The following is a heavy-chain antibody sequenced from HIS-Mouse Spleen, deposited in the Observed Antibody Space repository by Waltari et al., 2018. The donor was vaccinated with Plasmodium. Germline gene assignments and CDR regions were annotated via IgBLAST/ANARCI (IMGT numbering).Heavy chain of an antibody. D-gene: IGHD1-7*01. V-gene: IGHV3-7*01. CDR2: IKQDGSEK. J-gene: IGHJ4*02. CDR1: GLPFSSYW. Sequence: EVQLVASGGGLVQPGGSLRLSCDTSGLPFSSYWMSWVRQAPGKGLEWVANIKQDGSEKYYVDSVKGRFTISRDNAKNSLYLQMNSLRAEDTAVYYCARGGGTTDYWGQGTLVTVSS. CDR3: ARGGGTTDY.